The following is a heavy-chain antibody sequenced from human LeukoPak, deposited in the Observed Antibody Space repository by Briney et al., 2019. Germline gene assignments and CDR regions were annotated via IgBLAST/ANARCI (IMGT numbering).Heavy chain of an antibody. CDR1: GFTFSSYS. J-gene: IGHJ4*02. D-gene: IGHD3-10*01. V-gene: IGHV3-23*01. Sequence: GGSLRLSCAASGFTFSSYSMNWVRQAPGKGLEWVSAISGSGGSTYYADSVKGRFTISRDNSKNTLYLQMNSLRAEDTAVYYCAKAPFGELSPFDYWGQGTLVTVSS. CDR2: ISGSGGST. CDR3: AKAPFGELSPFDY.